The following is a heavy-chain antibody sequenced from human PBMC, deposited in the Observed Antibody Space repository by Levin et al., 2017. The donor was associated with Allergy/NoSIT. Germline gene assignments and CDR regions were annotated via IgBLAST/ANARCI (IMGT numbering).Heavy chain of an antibody. D-gene: IGHD3-10*01. J-gene: IGHJ6*02. CDR2: ISTSSSIK. Sequence: LSLTCAASGFTFNNYNMNWVRQAPGRGLEWVSYISTSSSIKHYVASVKGRFTISRDDARNSLYLQMNSLRDEDTAVYYCARLSYGSGSTGPGGMDVWGQGTTVTVSS. V-gene: IGHV3-48*02. CDR1: GFTFNNYN. CDR3: ARLSYGSGSTGPGGMDV.